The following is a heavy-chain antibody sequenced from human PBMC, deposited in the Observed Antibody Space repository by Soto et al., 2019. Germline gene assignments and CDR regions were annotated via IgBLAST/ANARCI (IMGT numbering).Heavy chain of an antibody. CDR1: GFTFSSYA. CDR3: ARTFDSSGYPKPLSY. Sequence: PGGSLRLSCAAPGFTFSSYAMHWVRQAPGKGLEWVAVISYDGSNKYYADSVKGRFTISRDNSKNTLYLQMNSLRAEDTAVYYCARTFDSSGYPKPLSYWGQGTLVT. CDR2: ISYDGSNK. V-gene: IGHV3-30-3*01. D-gene: IGHD3-22*01. J-gene: IGHJ4*02.